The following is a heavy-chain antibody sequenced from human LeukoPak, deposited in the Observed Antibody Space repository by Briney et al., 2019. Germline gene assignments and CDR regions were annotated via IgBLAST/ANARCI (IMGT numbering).Heavy chain of an antibody. CDR3: ASSVDYMVRN. D-gene: IGHD3-10*01. CDR1: GLTFSSYE. Sequence: GGSLRLSCAASGLTFSSYEMNWVRQSPGNGLEWLSYISSSGDTTHYADSVQGRFTISRDNAENSLYLQMHSLRAEDTAVYYCASSVDYMVRNWGRGTLVTVSS. V-gene: IGHV3-48*03. CDR2: ISSSGDTT. J-gene: IGHJ4*02.